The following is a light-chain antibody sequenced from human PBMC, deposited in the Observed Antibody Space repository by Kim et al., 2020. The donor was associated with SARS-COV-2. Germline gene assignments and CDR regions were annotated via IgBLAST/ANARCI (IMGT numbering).Light chain of an antibody. CDR2: EDD. J-gene: IGLJ2*01. CDR1: SGSIDDNY. CDR3: QSYNRDNVI. V-gene: IGLV6-57*03. Sequence: GKTVTISCTRSSGSIDDNYVQWYQQRPGGVPTTVIYEDDQRPSGVSARFSGSIDSSSNSASLTISGLRTEDEADYYCQSYNRDNVIFGGGTQLTVL.